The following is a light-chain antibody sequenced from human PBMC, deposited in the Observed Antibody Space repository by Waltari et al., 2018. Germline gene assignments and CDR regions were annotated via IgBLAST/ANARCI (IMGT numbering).Light chain of an antibody. CDR2: ATS. J-gene: IGKJ4*01. CDR1: QSISGY. CDR3: QQSYRTPPLT. Sequence: DIQMTQSPSSLSASVGDRVTITCRASQSISGYLKWYQQKPGKAPKVLIYATSSLQSGVPSRFSGSGSGTDFTLTISSLQPEDFATYYCQQSYRTPPLTFGGGTKVEIK. V-gene: IGKV1-39*01.